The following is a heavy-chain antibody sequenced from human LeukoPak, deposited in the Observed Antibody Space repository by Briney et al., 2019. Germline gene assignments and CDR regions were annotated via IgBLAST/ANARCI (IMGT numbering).Heavy chain of an antibody. V-gene: IGHV1-18*01. J-gene: IGHJ4*02. CDR2: ISAYNGNT. CDR3: TRDGPRVFWGGRYTYFAY. CDR1: GYTFTSYG. D-gene: IGHD3-3*01. Sequence: GASVKVSCKASGYTFTSYGISWVRQAPGQGLEWMGWISAYNGNTNYAQKLQGRVTMTTDTSTSTAYMELRSLRSDDTAVYYCTRDGPRVFWGGRYTYFAYGGKGPLVTVS.